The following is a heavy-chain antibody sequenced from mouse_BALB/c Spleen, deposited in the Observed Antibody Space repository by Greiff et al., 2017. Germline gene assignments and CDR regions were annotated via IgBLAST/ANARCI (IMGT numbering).Heavy chain of an antibody. D-gene: IGHD1-2*01. CDR1: GYTFTDYN. CDR2: INPNNGGT. J-gene: IGHJ3*01. V-gene: IGHV1-18*01. Sequence: VQLQQSGPELVKPGASVKIPCKASGYTFTDYNMDWVKQSHGKSLEWIGDINPNNGGTIYNQKFKGKATLTVDKSSSTAYMELRSLTSEDTAVYYCARSLHYYGPAWFAYWGQGTLVTVSA. CDR3: ARSLHYYGPAWFAY.